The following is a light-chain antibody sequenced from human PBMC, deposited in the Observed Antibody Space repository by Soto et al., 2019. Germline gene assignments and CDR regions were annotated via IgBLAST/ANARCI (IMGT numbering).Light chain of an antibody. Sequence: DIQMTQSPSSLSAHVGDRVTITCRASQSVGSYLNWYHQKPGQAPKLLIYAATSLQSGVPSRFSGSESGTDFTLTITSLQPEDFGTYYCQESYSDRYTFGQGTKLEI. J-gene: IGKJ2*01. V-gene: IGKV1-39*01. CDR1: QSVGSY. CDR2: AAT. CDR3: QESYSDRYT.